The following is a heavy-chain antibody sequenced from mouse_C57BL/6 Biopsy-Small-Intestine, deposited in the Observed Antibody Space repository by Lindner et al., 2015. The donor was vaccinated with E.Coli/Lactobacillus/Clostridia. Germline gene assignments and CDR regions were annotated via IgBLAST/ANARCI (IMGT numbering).Heavy chain of an antibody. CDR2: IDPEDGET. CDR1: GFNTKDYY. J-gene: IGHJ1*03. Sequence: VQLQESGAELVKPGASVKLSCTASGFNTKDYYMHWVKQRTEQGLEWIGRIDPEDGETEYAPKFQGKATMTADTSSNTAYLQLSSLTSEDTADYYCTTGTTVVRYFDVWGTGTTVTVSS. CDR3: TTGTTVVRYFDV. D-gene: IGHD1-1*01. V-gene: IGHV14-1*01.